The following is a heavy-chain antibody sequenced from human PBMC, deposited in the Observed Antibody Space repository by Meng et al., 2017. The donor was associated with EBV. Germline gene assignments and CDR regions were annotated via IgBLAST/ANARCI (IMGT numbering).Heavy chain of an antibody. V-gene: IGHV1-69*01. Sequence: QVVESAATVEQSVSSVQVACKGSGCPFRYYAFSWVRQAPGQGLEWPGGFLPRLGAPNYAQKFHGRVKITADESTSTHYMDLSSLRSEDTAIYYCASESGRGYTPDYWGQGTLVTVSS. CDR3: ASESGRGYTPDY. J-gene: IGHJ4*02. CDR1: GCPFRYYA. CDR2: FLPRLGAP. D-gene: IGHD3-10*01.